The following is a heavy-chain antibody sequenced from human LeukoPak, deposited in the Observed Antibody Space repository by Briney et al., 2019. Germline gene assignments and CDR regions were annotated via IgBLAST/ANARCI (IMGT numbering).Heavy chain of an antibody. CDR2: IYYSGST. J-gene: IGHJ2*01. V-gene: IGHV4-59*01. CDR1: GGSISSFY. CDR3: ARGGAAFNL. D-gene: IGHD5-12*01. Sequence: SETLSLTCTVSGGSISSFYWSWIRQPPGKGLEWSGYIYYSGSTNYNPSLTSRVTISVDTSKNQFSLKLSSVTAADTAVYYCARGGAAFNLWGRGTLVTVSS.